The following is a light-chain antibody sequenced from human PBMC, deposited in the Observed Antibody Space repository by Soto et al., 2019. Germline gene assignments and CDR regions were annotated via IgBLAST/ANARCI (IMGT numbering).Light chain of an antibody. Sequence: IQMTHSPSSLSASVGYRVTITFQASQNINNYLNWYQQKPGRAPKLLIYDASNLEAGVPSRFRGSGSGTDFTFTISRLQPEDIATYYCQQYENLPTFGQGTRLEIK. J-gene: IGKJ5*01. CDR2: DAS. CDR1: QNINNY. V-gene: IGKV1-33*01. CDR3: QQYENLPT.